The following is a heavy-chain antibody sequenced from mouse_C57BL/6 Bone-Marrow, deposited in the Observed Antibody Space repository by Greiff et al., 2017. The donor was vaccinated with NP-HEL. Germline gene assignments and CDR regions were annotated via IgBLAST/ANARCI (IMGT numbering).Heavy chain of an antibody. Sequence: QVQLKESGPELVKPGDSVKISCKASGYAFSSSWMNWVKQRPGKGLEWIGRIYPGDGDTNYNGKFKGKATLTADKSSSTAYMQLSSLTSEDSAVYYCAKRGDGNYRGYFDVWGTGTTVTVSS. CDR1: GYAFSSSW. D-gene: IGHD2-1*01. CDR3: AKRGDGNYRGYFDV. V-gene: IGHV1-82*01. J-gene: IGHJ1*03. CDR2: IYPGDGDT.